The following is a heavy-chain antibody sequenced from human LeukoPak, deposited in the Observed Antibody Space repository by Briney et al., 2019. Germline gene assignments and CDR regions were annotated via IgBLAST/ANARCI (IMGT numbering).Heavy chain of an antibody. CDR2: ISAYNGNT. Sequence: ASVKVSCKASGYTFTSYGISWVRQAPGQGLEWMGWISAYNGNTNYAQKLQGRVTMTTDTSTSTAYMELRSLRSDDTAVYYCVRESSGYKHDAFDIWGQGTMVTVSS. J-gene: IGHJ3*02. CDR1: GYTFTSYG. CDR3: VRESSGYKHDAFDI. D-gene: IGHD3-22*01. V-gene: IGHV1-18*01.